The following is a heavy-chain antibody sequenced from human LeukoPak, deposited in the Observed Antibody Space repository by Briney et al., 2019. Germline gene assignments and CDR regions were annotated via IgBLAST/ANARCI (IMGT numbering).Heavy chain of an antibody. CDR3: ATTYYYAGEGY. Sequence: PSETLPLTCAVYGGSFSGYYWSWIRQPPGKGLEWIGEINHSGSTNYNPSLKSRVTISVDTSKNQFSLKLSSVTAADTAVYYCATTYYYAGEGYWGQGTLVTVSS. J-gene: IGHJ4*02. CDR2: INHSGST. V-gene: IGHV4-34*01. D-gene: IGHD3-10*01. CDR1: GGSFSGYY.